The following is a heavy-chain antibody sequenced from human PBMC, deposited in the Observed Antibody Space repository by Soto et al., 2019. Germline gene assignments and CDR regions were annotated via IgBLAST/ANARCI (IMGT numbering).Heavy chain of an antibody. CDR1: GYSFPNYW. CDR3: AIGGDWYFFDI. V-gene: IGHV5-51*01. J-gene: IGHJ3*02. D-gene: IGHD2-21*02. CDR2: IYPDDSDT. Sequence: GESLKISCKGSGYSFPNYWIGWVRQMPGKGLEWMGIIYPDDSDTRYSPSFQGQATISADKSINTAYLQWSSLTASDTAMYYCAIGGDWYFFDIWAQGTMVTVSS.